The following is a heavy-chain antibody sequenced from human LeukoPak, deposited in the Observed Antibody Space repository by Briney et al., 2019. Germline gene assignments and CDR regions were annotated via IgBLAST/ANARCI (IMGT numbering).Heavy chain of an antibody. CDR3: ARESYCSGGSCYSGRAFDI. Sequence: TGGSLRLSCAASGFTFSTYWMHWVRQDPGKGLVWVSRIKTDGSNTYYADSVKGRFTISRDNAKNTLYLQMNSLRAGDTAVYYCARESYCSGGSCYSGRAFDIWGQGTMVTVSS. J-gene: IGHJ3*02. D-gene: IGHD2-15*01. V-gene: IGHV3-74*01. CDR1: GFTFSTYW. CDR2: IKTDGSNT.